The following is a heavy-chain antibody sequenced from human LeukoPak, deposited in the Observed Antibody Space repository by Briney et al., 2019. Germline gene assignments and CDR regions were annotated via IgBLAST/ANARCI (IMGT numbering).Heavy chain of an antibody. D-gene: IGHD2-2*01. V-gene: IGHV4-39*01. CDR3: ARASIIVVVPAARGPFDY. J-gene: IGHJ4*02. CDR1: GGSISSSSYY. Sequence: SETLSLTCTVSGGSISSSSYYWGWIRQPPGKGLEWIGSIYYSGSTYYNPSLKSRVTISVDTSKDQFSLKLSSVTAADTAVYYCARASIIVVVPAARGPFDYWGQGTLVTVSS. CDR2: IYYSGST.